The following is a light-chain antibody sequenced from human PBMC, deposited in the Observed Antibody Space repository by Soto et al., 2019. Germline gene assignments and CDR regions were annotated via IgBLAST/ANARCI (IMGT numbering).Light chain of an antibody. CDR1: SSDVGGHNS. CDR2: DVS. Sequence: QSVLTQPASVSGSPGQSITISCTGTSSDVGGHNSVSWYRQDPGKAPKLMIYDVSNRPSGASDRFSGSKSGNTASLTISGLQIEDEADYYCSSFTSSVTYVFGTGTKVTVL. CDR3: SSFTSSVTYV. V-gene: IGLV2-14*01. J-gene: IGLJ1*01.